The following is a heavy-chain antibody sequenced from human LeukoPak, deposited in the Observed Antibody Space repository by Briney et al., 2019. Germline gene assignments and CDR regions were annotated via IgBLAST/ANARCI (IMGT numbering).Heavy chain of an antibody. CDR3: ARSGIAARQQWIIFDY. D-gene: IGHD6-6*01. CDR2: IIPIFGTA. Sequence: SVKVSCKASGGTFSSYAISWVRQAPGQGLEWMGGIIPIFGTANYAQKFQGRVTITADKSTSTAYMELSSLRSEDTAVYYCARSGIAARQQWIIFDYWGQGTLVTVSS. CDR1: GGTFSSYA. V-gene: IGHV1-69*06. J-gene: IGHJ4*02.